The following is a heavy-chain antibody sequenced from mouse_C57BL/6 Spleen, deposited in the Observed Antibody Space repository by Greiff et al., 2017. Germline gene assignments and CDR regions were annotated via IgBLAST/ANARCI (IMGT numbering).Heavy chain of an antibody. Sequence: EVQLQQSGPELVKPGASVKIPCKASGYTFTDYNMDWVKQSHGKSLEWIGDINPNNGGTIYNQKFKGKATLTVDKSSSTAYMELRSLTSEDTAVYYCARWGRDSSYDYAMDYWGQGTSVTVSS. J-gene: IGHJ4*01. V-gene: IGHV1-18*01. CDR3: ARWGRDSSYDYAMDY. CDR2: INPNNGGT. D-gene: IGHD1-1*01. CDR1: GYTFTDYN.